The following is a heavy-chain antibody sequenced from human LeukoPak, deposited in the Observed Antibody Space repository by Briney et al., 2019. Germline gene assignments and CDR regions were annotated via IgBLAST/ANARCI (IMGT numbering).Heavy chain of an antibody. CDR3: ASEYSSSSGWFDP. J-gene: IGHJ5*02. CDR1: GGTFSSYT. D-gene: IGHD6-6*01. Sequence: GASVKVSCKASGGTFSSYTISWVRQAPGQGLEWMGKIIPILGITNYAQKFQSRVTITADKSTTTAYMELSSLRSEDTAVYYCASEYSSSSGWFDPWGQGTLVTVSS. V-gene: IGHV1-69*02. CDR2: IIPILGIT.